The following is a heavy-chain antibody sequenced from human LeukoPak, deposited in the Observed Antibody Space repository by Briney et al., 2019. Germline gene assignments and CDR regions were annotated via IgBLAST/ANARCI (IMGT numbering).Heavy chain of an antibody. CDR1: GFPLSTYG. J-gene: IGHJ4*01. D-gene: IGHD3-16*01. CDR3: AKDVAYTFDY. Sequence: GGSLRLSCVTSGFPLSTYGVHWVRQAPGSGLEWLAYIHYDGYTTNYADSVKGRFTISRENSKNTLYLQMNSLRTEDTAVSYCAKDVAYTFDYWGHGTLVTVSS. V-gene: IGHV3-30*02. CDR2: IHYDGYTT.